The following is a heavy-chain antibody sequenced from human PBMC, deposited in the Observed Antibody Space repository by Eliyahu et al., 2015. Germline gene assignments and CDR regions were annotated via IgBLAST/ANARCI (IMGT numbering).Heavy chain of an antibody. CDR3: AKPWGYFDWLLPADY. CDR1: GFXFSXYG. Sequence: QVQLVESGGGVVQPGRSLRLSCAASGFXFSXYGMHWVRQAPGKGLEWVAVISYDGSNKYYADSVKGRFTISRDNSKNTLYLQMNSLRAEDTAVYYCAKPWGYFDWLLPADYWGQGTLVTVSS. V-gene: IGHV3-30*18. CDR2: ISYDGSNK. J-gene: IGHJ4*02. D-gene: IGHD3-9*01.